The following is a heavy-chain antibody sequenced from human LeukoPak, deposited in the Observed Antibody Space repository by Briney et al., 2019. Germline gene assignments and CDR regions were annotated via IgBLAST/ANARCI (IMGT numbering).Heavy chain of an antibody. D-gene: IGHD1-26*01. CDR3: ADQVGAHDAFDI. J-gene: IGHJ3*02. Sequence: GGSLRLSCAASGFTLSSYAMSWVRQAPGKGLEWVSAISGSGGSTYYADSVKGRFTISRDNSKNTLYLQMNSLRAEDTAVYYCADQVGAHDAFDIWGQGTMVTVSS. V-gene: IGHV3-23*01. CDR2: ISGSGGST. CDR1: GFTLSSYA.